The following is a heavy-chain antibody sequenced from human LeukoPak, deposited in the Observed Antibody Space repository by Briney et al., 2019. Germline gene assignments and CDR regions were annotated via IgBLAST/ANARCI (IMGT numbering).Heavy chain of an antibody. J-gene: IGHJ6*03. Sequence: SGGSLRLSCGASGFTFRNYWMNWVRQVPGKGLVWVSRINSDASRTTYADSVKGRFHISRDNAKSTLYLQMNSLTAEDTAVYYCARGQSTLSYYYMDVWGKGTTVTVSS. CDR3: ARGQSTLSYYYMDV. D-gene: IGHD2/OR15-2a*01. CDR1: GFTFRNYW. CDR2: INSDASRT. V-gene: IGHV3-74*01.